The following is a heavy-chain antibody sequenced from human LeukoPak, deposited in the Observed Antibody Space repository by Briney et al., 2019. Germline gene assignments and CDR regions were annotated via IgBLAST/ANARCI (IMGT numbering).Heavy chain of an antibody. CDR3: ARNENSGWGYFDY. V-gene: IGHV3-23*01. CDR1: RFTFNSYA. J-gene: IGHJ4*02. CDR2: IGGSNGIT. D-gene: IGHD5-12*01. Sequence: PGGSLRLSCAASRFTFNSYAMSWVRQAPGKGLEWVSVIGGSNGITFYVGSVKGRFTISRDNSKDTLYLQTNSLRAEGTAVYYCARNENSGWGYFDYWGQGTLVTVSS.